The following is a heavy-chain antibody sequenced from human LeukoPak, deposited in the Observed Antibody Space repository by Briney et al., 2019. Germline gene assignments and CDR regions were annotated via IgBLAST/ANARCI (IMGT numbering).Heavy chain of an antibody. V-gene: IGHV3-7*01. CDR3: TRNQD. CDR2: IKEDGSEK. J-gene: IGHJ4*02. Sequence: PGGSPRLSCATSGFTFNRGWMSWVRQAPGKGLEWVANIKEDGSEKYYVDSVKGRFTISRDIAKNSLYLQMNSLRAEDTAVYYCTRNQDWGQGTLVTVSS. CDR1: GFTFNRGW.